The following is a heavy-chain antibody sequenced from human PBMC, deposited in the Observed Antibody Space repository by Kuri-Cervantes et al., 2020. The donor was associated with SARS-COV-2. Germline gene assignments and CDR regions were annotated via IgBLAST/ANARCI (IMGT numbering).Heavy chain of an antibody. CDR1: NFSITNPYY. J-gene: IGHJ6*03. D-gene: IGHD3-16*01. CDR2: VFHSGST. CDR3: ARDGHSYDYYYHYFYMDV. Sequence: GSLRLSCAVSNFSITNPYYWGWIRQPPGKGLEWIGTVFHSGSTFYSPSLRSRVSISVDTSKNQFSLKLTSVTAADTAIYYCARDGHSYDYYYHYFYMDVWGKGTTDTVSS. V-gene: IGHV4-38-2*02.